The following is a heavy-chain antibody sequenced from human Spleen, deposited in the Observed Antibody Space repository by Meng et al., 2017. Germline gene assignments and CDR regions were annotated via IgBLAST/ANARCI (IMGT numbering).Heavy chain of an antibody. Sequence: RLQASGPGLLKPSEPLSLSCAVSGGSISSGRYYWNWIRQPPGKGLEWIGSVYYSGITYYNPSLESRVTISVDTSKNQFSLKLSSVTAADTAVYYCARDLWELRYKAPFDPWGQGILVTVSS. CDR1: GGSISSGRYY. CDR3: ARDLWELRYKAPFDP. J-gene: IGHJ5*02. V-gene: IGHV4-39*07. D-gene: IGHD3-16*01. CDR2: VYYSGIT.